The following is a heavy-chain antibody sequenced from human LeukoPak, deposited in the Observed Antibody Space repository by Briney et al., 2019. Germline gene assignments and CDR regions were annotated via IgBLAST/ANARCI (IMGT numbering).Heavy chain of an antibody. Sequence: ASVKVSCKASGYTFTNYDINWVRQAPGQGLEWMGWISAYNGNTKYAQKFQGRVTITRNTSISTAYMELSSLRSEDTAVYYCARLYDSSGYYQVYYFDYWGQGTLVTVSS. V-gene: IGHV1-8*03. J-gene: IGHJ4*02. CDR1: GYTFTNYD. CDR2: ISAYNGNT. D-gene: IGHD3-22*01. CDR3: ARLYDSSGYYQVYYFDY.